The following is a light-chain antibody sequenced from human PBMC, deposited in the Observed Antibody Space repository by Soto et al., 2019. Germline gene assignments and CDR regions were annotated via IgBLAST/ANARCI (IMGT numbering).Light chain of an antibody. V-gene: IGKV3-15*01. CDR3: QQYNHSLTWS. J-gene: IGKJ1*01. Sequence: EIVMTQSPATLSVSPGERAALSCRASQSVANNLAWYQQKPGQRPRLLIYAAFTRATGVPARFSASGSGTDFTLTLSSLQSEDSAVYYCQQYNHSLTWSFGHGTKVEIK. CDR1: QSVANN. CDR2: AAF.